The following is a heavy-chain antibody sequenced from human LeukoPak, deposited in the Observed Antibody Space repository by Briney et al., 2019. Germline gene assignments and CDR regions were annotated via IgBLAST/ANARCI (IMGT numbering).Heavy chain of an antibody. CDR1: GGSISSYY. Sequence: SETLSLTCTVSGGSISSYYWSWIRQPPGKGLEWIGYIYYSGSTNYNPSLKSRVTISVNRSKNQFSLKLTSVTAADTAVYYCARSRTAYYRYFDSWGQGTLVTVSS. D-gene: IGHD3-22*01. V-gene: IGHV4-59*12. J-gene: IGHJ4*02. CDR3: ARSRTAYYRYFDS. CDR2: IYYSGST.